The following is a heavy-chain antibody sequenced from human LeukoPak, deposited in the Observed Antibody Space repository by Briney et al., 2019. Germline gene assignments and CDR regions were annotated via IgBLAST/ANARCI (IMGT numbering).Heavy chain of an antibody. J-gene: IGHJ6*02. V-gene: IGHV3-21*01. Sequence: GGSLRLSSAASGFTFSSYSMNWVRQAPGKGLEWVSSISSSSSYIYYADSVKGRFTNSRDNAKNSLYLQMNSLRAGDTAVYYCARGAAAAGYYYGMDVWGQGTTVTVSS. CDR1: GFTFSSYS. CDR3: ARGAAAAGYYYGMDV. D-gene: IGHD6-13*01. CDR2: ISSSSSYI.